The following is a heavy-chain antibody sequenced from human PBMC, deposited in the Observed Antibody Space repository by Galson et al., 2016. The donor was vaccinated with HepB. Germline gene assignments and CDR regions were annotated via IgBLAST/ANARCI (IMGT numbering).Heavy chain of an antibody. V-gene: IGHV5-51*01. CDR3: TRSFWSGYQSEDYCYGVDV. CDR2: IYPGDYDT. Sequence: QSGAEVKKPGESLKISCKASGYSFTNYWIAWVRQMPGKGLKWMGIIYPGDYDTTYSPSFEGQVTISADKSISTAYLQWSSLKASDRAMYYCTRSFWSGYQSEDYCYGVDVWGQGTTVTVSS. J-gene: IGHJ6*02. CDR1: GYSFTNYW. D-gene: IGHD3-3*01.